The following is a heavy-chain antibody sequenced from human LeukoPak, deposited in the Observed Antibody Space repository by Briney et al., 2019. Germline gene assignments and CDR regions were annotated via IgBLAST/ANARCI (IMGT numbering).Heavy chain of an antibody. CDR2: IYYSGST. CDR1: VGCISSSSYY. J-gene: IGHJ6*02. V-gene: IGHV4-39*01. Sequence: PSETLSLTCTVSVGCISSSSYYWGWIRQPPGKGLEWIGSIYYSGSTYYNPSLKSRVTISVDTSKSQFSLKLSSVTAADTAVYYCARHSFSGMDVWGQGTTVTVSS. CDR3: ARHSFSGMDV.